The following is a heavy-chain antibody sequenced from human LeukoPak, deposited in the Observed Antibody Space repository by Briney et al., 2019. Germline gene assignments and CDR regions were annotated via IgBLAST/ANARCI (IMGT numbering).Heavy chain of an antibody. Sequence: SETLSLTCAVYGGSFSGYYWSWIRQPPGKGLEWIGEINHSGSTNYNPSLKSRVTISVDTSKNQFSLKLSSVTAADTAVYYCAREFRGHFDYWGQGTLVTVSS. CDR1: GGSFSGYY. V-gene: IGHV4-34*01. CDR2: INHSGST. J-gene: IGHJ4*02. CDR3: AREFRGHFDY. D-gene: IGHD3-10*01.